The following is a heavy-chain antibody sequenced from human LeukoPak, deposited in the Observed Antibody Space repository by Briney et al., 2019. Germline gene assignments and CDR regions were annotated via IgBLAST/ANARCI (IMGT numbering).Heavy chain of an antibody. Sequence: PSETLSLTCTVSGGSISSYYWSWVRQAPGKGLEWVSSISSSSSYIYYADSVKGRFTISRDNAKNSLYLQMNSLRAEDTAVYYCARAPHRYYYDSSWEPDYWGQGTLVTVSS. CDR2: ISSSSSYI. D-gene: IGHD3-22*01. J-gene: IGHJ4*02. CDR3: ARAPHRYYYDSSWEPDY. CDR1: GGSISSYY. V-gene: IGHV3-21*01.